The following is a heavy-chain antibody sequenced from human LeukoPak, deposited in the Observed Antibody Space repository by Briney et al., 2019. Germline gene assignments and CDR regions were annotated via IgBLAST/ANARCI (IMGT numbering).Heavy chain of an antibody. Sequence: GGSLRLSCAASGFTFSSYAMSWVRQAPGKGLEWVSAISGSGGSTYYADSVKGRFTISRDNSKNTLYLQMNSLRAEDTAVYYCAKDPCDFWSGYYPYFDYWGQGTLVTVSS. V-gene: IGHV3-23*01. CDR2: ISGSGGST. J-gene: IGHJ4*02. CDR1: GFTFSSYA. CDR3: AKDPCDFWSGYYPYFDY. D-gene: IGHD3-3*01.